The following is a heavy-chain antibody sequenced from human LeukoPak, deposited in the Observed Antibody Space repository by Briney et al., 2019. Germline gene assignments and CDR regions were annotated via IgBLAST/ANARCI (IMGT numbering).Heavy chain of an antibody. V-gene: IGHV3-30*04. J-gene: IGHJ4*02. CDR1: GFTFSSYA. CDR2: ISYDGSNK. Sequence: GGSLRLSCAASGFTFSSYAMHWVRQAPGKGLEWVAVISYDGSNKYYADSVKGRFTISRDKSKNTLYLQMNSLRAEDTAVYYCARDDATSFDYWGQGTLVTVSS. D-gene: IGHD2-2*01. CDR3: ARDDATSFDY.